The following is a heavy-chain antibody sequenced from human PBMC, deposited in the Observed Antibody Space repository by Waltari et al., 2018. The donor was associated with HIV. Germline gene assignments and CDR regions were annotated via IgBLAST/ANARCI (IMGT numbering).Heavy chain of an antibody. CDR3: AREALLKYGSGSYYRDYYYYYGMDV. CDR2: ISAYNGNT. D-gene: IGHD3-10*01. Sequence: QVQLVQSGAEVKKPGASVKVSCKASGYTFTSYGISWVRQAPGQGLEWMGWISAYNGNTNYAQKLQGRVTMTTDTSTSTAYMELRSLRSDDTAVYYCAREALLKYGSGSYYRDYYYYYGMDVWGQGTTVTVSS. V-gene: IGHV1-18*01. J-gene: IGHJ6*02. CDR1: GYTFTSYG.